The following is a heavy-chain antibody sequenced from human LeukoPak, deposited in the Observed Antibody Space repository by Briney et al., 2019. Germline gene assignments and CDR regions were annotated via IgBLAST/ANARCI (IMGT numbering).Heavy chain of an antibody. CDR1: GITLSNYG. CDR2: ISDSGGRT. V-gene: IGHV3-23*01. J-gene: IGHJ4*02. Sequence: GGSLRLSCAVSGITLSNYGMTWVRQAPGKGLEWVAGISDSGGRTNYADSVKGRFTISRDNLKNTLYLQMNSLRAEDTAVYFCAKRGVVIRVLLVGFHKEAYYFDSWGQGALVTVSS. D-gene: IGHD3-10*01. CDR3: AKRGVVIRVLLVGFHKEAYYFDS.